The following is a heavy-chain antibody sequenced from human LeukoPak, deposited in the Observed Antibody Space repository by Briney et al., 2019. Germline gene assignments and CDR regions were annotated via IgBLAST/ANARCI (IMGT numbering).Heavy chain of an antibody. CDR1: SGSISSYY. D-gene: IGHD3-10*01. CDR3: ARGGGRWFDP. Sequence: PSETLSLTCTVSSGSISSYYWSWIRQPPGKGLEWIGYIYYSGSTNYNPSPKSRVTISVDTSKNQFSLKLSSVTAADTAVYYCARGGGRWFDPWGQGTLVTVSS. CDR2: IYYSGST. J-gene: IGHJ5*02. V-gene: IGHV4-59*12.